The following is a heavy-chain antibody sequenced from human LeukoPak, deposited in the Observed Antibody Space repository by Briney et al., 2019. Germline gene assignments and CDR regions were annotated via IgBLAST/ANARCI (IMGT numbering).Heavy chain of an antibody. CDR1: GFTFSSYG. CDR3: TRRGAVAGTLDY. Sequence: PGGSLRLSCAASGFTFSSYGMHWVRQAPGKGLEWVAFIQYDGSNKYYAASVKGRFTISRDNSKNTLYLQMNSLRVEDSAVYYCTRRGAVAGTLDYWGQGTLVTVSS. J-gene: IGHJ4*02. D-gene: IGHD6-19*01. V-gene: IGHV3-30*02. CDR2: IQYDGSNK.